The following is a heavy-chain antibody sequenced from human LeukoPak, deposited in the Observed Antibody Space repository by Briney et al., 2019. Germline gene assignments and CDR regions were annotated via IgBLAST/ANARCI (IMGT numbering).Heavy chain of an antibody. Sequence: GGSLRLSCAASGFTFSSYEMNWVRQAPGKGLEWVSYISSSGSTIYYADSVKGRFTVSRDNAKNSLYLQMNSLRAEDTAVYYCARETDSTLFDYWGQGTLVTVSS. CDR2: ISSSGSTI. CDR1: GFTFSSYE. CDR3: ARETDSTLFDY. D-gene: IGHD2-2*01. V-gene: IGHV3-48*03. J-gene: IGHJ4*02.